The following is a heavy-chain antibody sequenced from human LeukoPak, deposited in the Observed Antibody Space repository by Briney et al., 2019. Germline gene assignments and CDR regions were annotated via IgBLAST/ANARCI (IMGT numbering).Heavy chain of an antibody. D-gene: IGHD3-3*01. CDR2: IYYSGST. V-gene: IGHV4-61*08. Sequence: SETLSLTCAVSGGSISSGGYSWSWIRQPPGEGLEWIGYIYYSGSTYYNPSLKSRVTISVDTSKNQFSLKLSSVTAADTAVYYCASFWSGYCPYWGQGTLVTVSS. J-gene: IGHJ4*02. CDR3: ASFWSGYCPY. CDR1: GGSISSGGYS.